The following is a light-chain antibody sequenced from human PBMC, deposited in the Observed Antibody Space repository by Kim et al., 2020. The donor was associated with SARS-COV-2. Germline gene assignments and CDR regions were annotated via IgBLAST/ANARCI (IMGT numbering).Light chain of an antibody. J-gene: IGLJ1*01. CDR3: SLYTSSTTNYV. Sequence: QSITIAYTGTSSDVSGYNYVSSCKRQPGKAPKLMIYDVSTRPSGVSNRFSGSESGNPASLTISGLQAEDEADYYCSLYTSSTTNYVFGTGTKVTVL. CDR2: DVS. CDR1: SSDVSGYNY. V-gene: IGLV2-14*03.